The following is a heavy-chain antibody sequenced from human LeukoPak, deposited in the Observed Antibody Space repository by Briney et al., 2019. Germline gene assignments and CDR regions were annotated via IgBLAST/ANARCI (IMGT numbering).Heavy chain of an antibody. J-gene: IGHJ4*02. Sequence: GESLKISCKGSGYIFTSYWINWVRQTPGKGLEWMGRIDPSDSYTKYSPSFQVHVTISADKSISTAHLQWSSLKASDTAMYYCARQLYSGDEAYDYWGQGTLVTVSS. CDR3: ARQLYSGDEAYDY. V-gene: IGHV5-10-1*01. CDR1: GYIFTSYW. CDR2: IDPSDSYT. D-gene: IGHD5-12*01.